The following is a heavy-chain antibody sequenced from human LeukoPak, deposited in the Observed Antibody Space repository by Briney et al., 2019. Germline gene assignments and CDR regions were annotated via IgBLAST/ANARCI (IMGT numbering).Heavy chain of an antibody. CDR2: IKEDGTEI. J-gene: IGHJ4*02. CDR1: GVTFSSHW. V-gene: IGHV3-7*02. D-gene: IGHD2-8*01. CDR3: SLGVYYLDH. Sequence: GGSLRLSCAASGVTFSSHWMTWVRQAPGKGLEWVANIKEDGTEIYYVDSVKGRFTISRDNAKDSLYLQMNSLRAEDTAVYYCSLGVYYLDHWGQGILVTVSS.